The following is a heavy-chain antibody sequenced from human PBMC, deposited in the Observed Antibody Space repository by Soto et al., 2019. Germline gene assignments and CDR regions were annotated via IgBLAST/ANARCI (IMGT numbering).Heavy chain of an antibody. V-gene: IGHV1-18*04. J-gene: IGHJ4*02. D-gene: IGHD6-19*01. CDR2: ISAYNGNT. CDR1: GFTFTSYG. CDR3: ARDRRSSGSVWDY. Sequence: ASVKVSCKASGFTFTSYGICWVRQSPGKGLEWMGWISAYNGNTNYAQKLQGRVTMTTDTSTSTAYMELRSLRSDDTAVYYCARDRRSSGSVWDYWGQGTLVTVSS.